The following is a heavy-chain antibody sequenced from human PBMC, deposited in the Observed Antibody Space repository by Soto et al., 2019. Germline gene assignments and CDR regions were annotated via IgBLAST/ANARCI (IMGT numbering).Heavy chain of an antibody. D-gene: IGHD3-3*01. V-gene: IGHV1-18*04. J-gene: IGHJ6*02. CDR3: AREAYDFWSGYYTRGVYYYYGMYV. CDR1: GYTFTSYG. Sequence: QVQLVQSGAEVKKPGASVKVSCKASGYTFTSYGISWVRQAPGQGLEWMGWISAYNGNTNYAQKLQGRVTMTTDTSTSTAYMELRSLRSDDTAVYYCAREAYDFWSGYYTRGVYYYYGMYVWGQGTTVTVSS. CDR2: ISAYNGNT.